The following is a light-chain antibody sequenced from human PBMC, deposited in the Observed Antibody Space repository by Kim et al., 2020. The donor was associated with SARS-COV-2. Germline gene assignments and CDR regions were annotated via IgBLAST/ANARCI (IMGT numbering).Light chain of an antibody. J-gene: IGKJ1*01. V-gene: IGKV3-20*01. CDR3: QQYGSSPPWT. Sequence: PGERATLSCRASQSVSSSYLAWYQQKPGQAPRLLIYGASSRATGIPDRVSGSGSGTDFTLTISRLEPEDFAVYYCQQYGSSPPWTFGQGTKVDIK. CDR2: GAS. CDR1: QSVSSSY.